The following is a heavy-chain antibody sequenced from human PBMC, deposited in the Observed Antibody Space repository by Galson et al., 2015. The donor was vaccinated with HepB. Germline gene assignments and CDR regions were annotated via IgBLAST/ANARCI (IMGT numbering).Heavy chain of an antibody. D-gene: IGHD3-3*01. J-gene: IGHJ4*02. CDR1: GGSVSSGSYY. Sequence: ETLSLTCPVSGGSVSSGSYYWSWIRQPPGKGLEWIGYIYYSGSTNYNPSLKSRVTISVDTSKNQFSLKLSSVTAADTAVYYCARDHYDFWSTFDYWGQGTLVTVSS. CDR2: IYYSGST. CDR3: ARDHYDFWSTFDY. V-gene: IGHV4-61*01.